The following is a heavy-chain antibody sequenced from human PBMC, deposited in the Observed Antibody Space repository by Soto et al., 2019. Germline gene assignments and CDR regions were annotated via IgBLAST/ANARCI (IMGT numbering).Heavy chain of an antibody. J-gene: IGHJ4*02. CDR1: VFTFSDYY. V-gene: IGHV3-11*06. Sequence: GWSLRLSCSASVFTFSDYYMSWIRQAPGKGLEWVSYISSSSGYTNYADSVKGRFTISRDNAKNSLYLQMNSLRAEDTAVYYCAKEYGRLDYWGQGTLVTVSS. D-gene: IGHD4-17*01. CDR3: AKEYGRLDY. CDR2: ISSSSGYT.